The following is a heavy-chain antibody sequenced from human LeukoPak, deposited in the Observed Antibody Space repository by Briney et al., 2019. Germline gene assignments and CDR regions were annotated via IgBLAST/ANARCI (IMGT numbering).Heavy chain of an antibody. Sequence: PSETLSLTCAVYGGSFSGYYWTWIRQPPGKGLEWIGEINHSGSTNYNPSLKSRFTVSVDTSKNQFSLKMRSVTAADTAVYYCARDRPALDYYDSSGSLDYWGQGTLVTVSS. CDR1: GGSFSGYY. CDR3: ARDRPALDYYDSSGSLDY. J-gene: IGHJ4*02. V-gene: IGHV4-34*01. CDR2: INHSGST. D-gene: IGHD3-22*01.